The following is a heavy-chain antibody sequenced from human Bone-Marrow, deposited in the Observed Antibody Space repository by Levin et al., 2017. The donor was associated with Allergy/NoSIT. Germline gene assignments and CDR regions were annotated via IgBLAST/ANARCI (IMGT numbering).Heavy chain of an antibody. CDR1: GFTFSDYY. CDR3: ARALNSGSYYFDY. J-gene: IGHJ4*02. Sequence: GESLKISCAASGFTFSDYYMSWIRQAPGKGLEWVSYISSSGSTIYYADSVKGRFTISRDNAKNSLYLQMNSLRAEDTAVYYCARALNSGSYYFDYWGQGTLVTVSS. D-gene: IGHD1-26*01. CDR2: ISSSGSTI. V-gene: IGHV3-11*01.